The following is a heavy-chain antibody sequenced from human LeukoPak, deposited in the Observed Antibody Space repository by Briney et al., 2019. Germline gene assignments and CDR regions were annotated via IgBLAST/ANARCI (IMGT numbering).Heavy chain of an antibody. V-gene: IGHV4-4*02. CDR1: GGSISSSNW. J-gene: IGHJ3*02. CDR3: ARPTYDSSGYDAFDI. D-gene: IGHD3-22*01. Sequence: SGTLSLTCAVSGGSISSSNWWSWVRQPPGKGLEWIGEIYHSGSTNYNPSLKSRVTISVDKSKNQFSLKLSSVTAADTAVYYCARPTYDSSGYDAFDIWGQGTMVAVSS. CDR2: IYHSGST.